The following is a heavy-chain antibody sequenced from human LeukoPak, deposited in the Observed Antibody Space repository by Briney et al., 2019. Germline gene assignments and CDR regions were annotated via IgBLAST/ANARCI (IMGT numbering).Heavy chain of an antibody. D-gene: IGHD6-13*01. J-gene: IGHJ4*02. CDR3: STAPAALDY. V-gene: IGHV3-15*01. Sequence: GGSLRLSCAASGFTFSDAWMTWVRQAPGKGLEWVGRLKSKTDGGTTDYAAPVKGRFTISRDDSKNTLYLQMNSLKTEDTAVYYCSTAPAALDYWGQGTLVTVSS. CDR1: GFTFSDAW. CDR2: LKSKTDGGTT.